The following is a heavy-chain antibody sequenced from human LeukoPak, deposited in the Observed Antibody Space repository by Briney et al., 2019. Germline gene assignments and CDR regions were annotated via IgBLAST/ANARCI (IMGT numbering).Heavy chain of an antibody. CDR3: ARDLYSGSYF. CDR1: GFTVSDKA. Sequence: GGSLRLSCAVPGFTVSDKAMSWVRLAPGKGLEWVSLPHPSGGKYYADSVKGRFTISSDNSKNTIYLQMNSLTAEDTAVYYCARDLYSGSYFGGQGTLVTVS. V-gene: IGHV3-66*01. J-gene: IGHJ4*02. CDR2: PHPSGGK. D-gene: IGHD1-26*01.